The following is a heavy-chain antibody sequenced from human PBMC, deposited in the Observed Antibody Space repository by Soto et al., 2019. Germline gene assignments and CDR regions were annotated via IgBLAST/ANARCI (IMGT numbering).Heavy chain of an antibody. CDR2: ISQDGSEK. CDR1: GFTFSIYW. Sequence: PGGSLRLSCAASGFTFSIYWMSWVLQAPGKGLEWVANISQDGSEKYYVDSVKGRFTISRDNAKNSLYLQMNSLRAEDTAVYYCARDVIAVAATFDYWGQGTLVTVSS. J-gene: IGHJ4*02. D-gene: IGHD6-19*01. V-gene: IGHV3-7*03. CDR3: ARDVIAVAATFDY.